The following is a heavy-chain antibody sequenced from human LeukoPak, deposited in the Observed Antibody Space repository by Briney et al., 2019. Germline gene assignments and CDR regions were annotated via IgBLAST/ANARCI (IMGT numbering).Heavy chain of an antibody. V-gene: IGHV3-66*01. Sequence: GGSLRLSCAASGFTVSSDYMSWVRQAPGKGLEWVSVIYGGDDSRYADSVKGRFITSRDNSKNTLYLQLNSLRVEDTAVYYCARDPGIANGMGDWGQGTTVTVSS. CDR1: GFTVSSDY. CDR2: IYGGDDS. J-gene: IGHJ6*02. CDR3: ARDPGIANGMGD. D-gene: IGHD1-26*01.